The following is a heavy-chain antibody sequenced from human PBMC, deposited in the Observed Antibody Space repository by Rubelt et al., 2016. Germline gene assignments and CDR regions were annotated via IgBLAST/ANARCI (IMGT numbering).Heavy chain of an antibody. D-gene: IGHD4/OR15-4a*01. CDR2: INAHTGDP. V-gene: IGHV7-4-1*02. CDR1: GYTLTTLA. CDR3: ARGHYGA. Sequence: QVQLVQSGSELKKPGASVKISCKASGYTLTTLAMNWVRQAPGQGLEWMGWINAHTGDPTYAQGLTGRFVFSLDTSVNTAYLQISSLQPEDTAVYFCARGHYGAWGQGTLVTVSS. J-gene: IGHJ5*02.